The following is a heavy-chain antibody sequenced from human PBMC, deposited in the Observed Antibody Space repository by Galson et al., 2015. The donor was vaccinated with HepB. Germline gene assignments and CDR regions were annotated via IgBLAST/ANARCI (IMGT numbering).Heavy chain of an antibody. V-gene: IGHV3-11*06. D-gene: IGHD3-16*01. CDR2: ISYDSTYI. CDR1: EFSLSDYY. J-gene: IGHJ2*01. CDR3: ARVPNLADWYFDL. Sequence: SLRLSCAASEFSLSDYYMSWIRQAPGKGLEWISYISYDSTYINYADSARARFTISRDNAKNSLYLQISSLRAEDSGLYYCARVPNLADWYFDLWGRGTLVSVSS.